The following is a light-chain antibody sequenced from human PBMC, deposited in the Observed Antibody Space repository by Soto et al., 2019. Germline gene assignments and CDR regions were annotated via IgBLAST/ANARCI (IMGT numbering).Light chain of an antibody. CDR3: CSYAGSYTLL. CDR2: DVS. Sequence: QSALTQPRSVSGSPGQSVTISCTGTSSDVGGYNFVSWYQQHPGKAPKLIISDVSVRPSGVPDRFSGSKSANTASLTISGLQAEDEADYFCCSYAGSYTLLFGGGTQLTVL. J-gene: IGLJ2*01. V-gene: IGLV2-11*01. CDR1: SSDVGGYNF.